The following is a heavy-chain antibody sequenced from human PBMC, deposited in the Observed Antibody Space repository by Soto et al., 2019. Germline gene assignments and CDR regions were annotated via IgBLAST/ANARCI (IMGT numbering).Heavy chain of an antibody. CDR3: VRRGIGVLHGLVDV. CDR1: EGSSGGGGYC. J-gene: IGHJ6*02. V-gene: IGHV4-30-4*01. CDR2: IYYSGST. Sequence: VAEGSSGGGGYCWRWKKTPPGKGLEWIGYIYYSGSTYYNPSLKSRVTISVDTSKNQFSLKLSSVTAADTAVYYCVRRGIGVLHGLVDVWGQGTTVTVSS. D-gene: IGHD3-10*01.